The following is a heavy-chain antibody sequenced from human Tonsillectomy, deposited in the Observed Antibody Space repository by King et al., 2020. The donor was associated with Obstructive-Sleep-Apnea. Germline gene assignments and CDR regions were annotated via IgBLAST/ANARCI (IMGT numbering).Heavy chain of an antibody. J-gene: IGHJ4*02. CDR3: ARPNALYCSGGSCYYFDY. D-gene: IGHD2-15*01. CDR1: GFTFSSYA. V-gene: IGHV3-23*04. Sequence: DVQLVESGGGLVQPVGSLRLSGAASGFTFSSYAMICVRQAPGKLLEWVSACSCSVVSTFYAASVKCRFTLSRDNSKNTLYLQMTSLRVEDTAVYYCARPNALYCSGGSCYYFDYWGQGTLVTVSS. CDR2: CSCSVVST.